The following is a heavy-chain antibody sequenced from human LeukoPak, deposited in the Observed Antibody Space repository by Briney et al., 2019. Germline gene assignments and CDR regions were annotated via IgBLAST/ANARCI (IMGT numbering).Heavy chain of an antibody. V-gene: IGHV1-69*13. CDR3: ARSVGYSSGWPDFFDY. CDR1: GYTFTSYY. D-gene: IGHD6-19*01. CDR2: IIPIFGTA. Sequence: SVKVSCKASGYTFTSYYMHWVRQAPGQGLEWMGGIIPIFGTANYAQKFQGRVTITADESTSTAYMELSSLRSEDTAVYYCARSVGYSSGWPDFFDYWGQGTLVTVSS. J-gene: IGHJ4*02.